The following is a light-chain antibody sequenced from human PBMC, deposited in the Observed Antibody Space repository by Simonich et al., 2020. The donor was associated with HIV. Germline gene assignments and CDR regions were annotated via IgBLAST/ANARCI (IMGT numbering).Light chain of an antibody. Sequence: EIVLPQSPATLSLSPGERATPSCRASQSVTSYLAWYQHKPGQSPRLLIYDASNRATGIPARCRGSGSGTDFTLTISSLEPEDFAIYYCQQRSHWPTFGQGTKVEIK. J-gene: IGKJ1*01. CDR1: QSVTSY. V-gene: IGKV3-11*01. CDR3: QQRSHWPT. CDR2: DAS.